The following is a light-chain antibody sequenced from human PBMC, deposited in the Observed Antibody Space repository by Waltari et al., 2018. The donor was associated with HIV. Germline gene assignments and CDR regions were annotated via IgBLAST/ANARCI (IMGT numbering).Light chain of an antibody. CDR3: QSYDSSLSVWV. Sequence: QSVLTQPHSVSGAPGQRVTTACTGSGYTIGAGYDVHWYQQLPGTAPKLLIYGNSNRPSGVPDRFSGSKSGTSASLAITGLLAEDEADYYCQSYDSSLSVWVFGGGTKLTVL. V-gene: IGLV1-40*01. CDR2: GNS. J-gene: IGLJ3*02. CDR1: GYTIGAGYD.